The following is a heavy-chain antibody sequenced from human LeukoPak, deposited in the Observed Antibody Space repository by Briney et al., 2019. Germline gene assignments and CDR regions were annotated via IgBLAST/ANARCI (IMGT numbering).Heavy chain of an antibody. D-gene: IGHD1-1*01. Sequence: GGSLRLSCAASGFTVSRNYMCWVRQAPGKGLEWVSAISGSGDSTYYADSVKGRFTISRDNSKNTLSLQMNSLRADDTAVYYCAKDRTGMTGADWFDPWGQGTLVTVSS. V-gene: IGHV3-23*01. CDR1: GFTVSRNY. CDR3: AKDRTGMTGADWFDP. J-gene: IGHJ5*02. CDR2: ISGSGDST.